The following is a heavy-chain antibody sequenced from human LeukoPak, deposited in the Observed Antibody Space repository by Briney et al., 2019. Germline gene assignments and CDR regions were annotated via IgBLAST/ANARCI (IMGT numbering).Heavy chain of an antibody. Sequence: ASVKVSCKVSGYTLTELSMHWVRQAPGKGLEWMGGFDPEDGETIYAQKFQGRVTMTRDTSISTAYMELSRLRSDDTAVYYCARIRRVANWFDPWGQGTLVTVSS. CDR1: GYTLTELS. J-gene: IGHJ5*02. D-gene: IGHD2-15*01. CDR3: ARIRRVANWFDP. V-gene: IGHV1-24*01. CDR2: FDPEDGET.